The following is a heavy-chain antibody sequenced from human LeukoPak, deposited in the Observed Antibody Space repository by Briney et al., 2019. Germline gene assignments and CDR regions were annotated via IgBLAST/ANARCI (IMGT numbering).Heavy chain of an antibody. D-gene: IGHD6-13*01. CDR1: GVTISSYY. J-gene: IGHJ4*02. CDR3: ARGRKQYSSSWYVWHYFDY. CDR2: IYYSGST. V-gene: IGHV4-59*12. Sequence: PSETLSFTCTVSGVTISSYYWSWIRQPPGKGLEWFGNIYYSGSTNYNPSLKSRVTISVDTSKNQFSLKLSSVTAADTAVYYCARGRKQYSSSWYVWHYFDYWGQGTLVTVSS.